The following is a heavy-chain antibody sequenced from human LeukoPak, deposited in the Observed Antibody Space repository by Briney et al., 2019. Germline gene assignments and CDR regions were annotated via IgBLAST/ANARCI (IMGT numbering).Heavy chain of an antibody. CDR1: GFSFSTYG. J-gene: IGHJ4*02. D-gene: IGHD2-15*01. Sequence: GGSLRLSCAAAGFSFSTYGMHWVRQAPGKGLEGVALIRYEGHSKYYTASVKSRFNISRDNSKNTLYLQMNSLRTEDTAVYYCAKGSCSGGSCYPYYFDYWGQGTLVTVSS. V-gene: IGHV3-30*02. CDR2: IRYEGHSK. CDR3: AKGSCSGGSCYPYYFDY.